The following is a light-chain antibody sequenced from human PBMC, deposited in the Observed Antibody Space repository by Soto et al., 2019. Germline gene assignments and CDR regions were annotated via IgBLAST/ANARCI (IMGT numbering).Light chain of an antibody. CDR2: AAS. J-gene: IGKJ5*01. CDR1: QNIATA. V-gene: IGKV1-39*01. CDR3: QQTDTSPVT. Sequence: DIQMTQSPSSLSASVGDRVTITCRASQNIATALNWYQQTPGKAPKHLIYAASSLQSGVPSRFSGSGSMTNFTLTITTLQPEDFATYYCQQTDTSPVTFGQGTRLEIK.